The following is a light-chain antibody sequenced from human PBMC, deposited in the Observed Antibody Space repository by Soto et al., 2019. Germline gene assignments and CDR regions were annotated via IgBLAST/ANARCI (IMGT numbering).Light chain of an antibody. Sequence: QSVLTQPPSASGTPGQRVTISCSGSSSNIGINYVYWYQQLPGTAPKLLIYRNNQRPSGVPDRFSGSKSGTSASLAISGLRSEDEADYCCAAWDDSLSSPVFGGGTKLTVL. CDR2: RNN. V-gene: IGLV1-47*01. CDR1: SSNIGINY. CDR3: AAWDDSLSSPV. J-gene: IGLJ3*02.